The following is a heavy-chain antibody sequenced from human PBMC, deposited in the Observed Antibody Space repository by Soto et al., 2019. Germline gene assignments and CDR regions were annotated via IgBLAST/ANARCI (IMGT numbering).Heavy chain of an antibody. V-gene: IGHV4-61*01. D-gene: IGHD6-19*01. CDR3: ARGGAAYSSGWADAFDI. CDR2: IYYSGST. Sequence: SETLSLTCTVSGGSVSSGSYYWSWIRQPPGKGLEWIGYIYYSGSTNYNPSLKSRVTISVDTSKNQFSLKLSSVTAADTAVYYCARGGAAYSSGWADAFDIWGQGTMVSVSS. CDR1: GGSVSSGSYY. J-gene: IGHJ3*02.